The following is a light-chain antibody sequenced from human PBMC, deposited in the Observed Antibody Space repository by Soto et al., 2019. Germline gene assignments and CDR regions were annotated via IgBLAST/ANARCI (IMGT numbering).Light chain of an antibody. CDR3: QQYYDWPIT. J-gene: IGKJ5*01. Sequence: PGEIATLSCRASQSVSGRLAWYQQKPGQAPRLLIYAASTRATGIPARFSGSGSGADFTLTISSLQSEDFAVYYCQQYYDWPITFGQGTRLEIK. CDR1: QSVSGR. V-gene: IGKV3-15*01. CDR2: AAS.